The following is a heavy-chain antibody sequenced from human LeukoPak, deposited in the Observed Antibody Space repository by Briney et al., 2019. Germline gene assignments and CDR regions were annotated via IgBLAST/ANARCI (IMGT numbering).Heavy chain of an antibody. V-gene: IGHV1-18*01. Sequence: ASVKVSCKSSGYTFNSYGITWVRQAPGQGLECMGWIHTYNGHTNYAQKLQGRVTMTTDTSTSTAYMELRSLRSDDTAVYYCARDQYYDSKDWFDPWGQGTLVTVSS. CDR2: IHTYNGHT. J-gene: IGHJ5*02. D-gene: IGHD3-22*01. CDR1: GYTFNSYG. CDR3: ARDQYYDSKDWFDP.